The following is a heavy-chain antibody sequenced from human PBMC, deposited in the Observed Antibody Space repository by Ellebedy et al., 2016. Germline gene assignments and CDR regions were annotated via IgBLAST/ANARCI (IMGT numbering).Heavy chain of an antibody. CDR2: IYYSGST. CDR3: ARDPQVVGARFHYYYMDV. CDR1: GGSISSYY. V-gene: IGHV4-59*01. J-gene: IGHJ6*03. Sequence: SETLSLTXTVSGGSISSYYWSWIRQPPGKGLEWIGYIYYSGSTNYNPSLKSRVTISVDTSKNQFSLKLSSVTAADTAVYYCARDPQVVGARFHYYYMDVWGKGTTVTVSS. D-gene: IGHD1-26*01.